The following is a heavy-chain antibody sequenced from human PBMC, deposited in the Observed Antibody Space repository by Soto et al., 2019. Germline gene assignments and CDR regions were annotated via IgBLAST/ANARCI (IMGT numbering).Heavy chain of an antibody. CDR3: AREMGAAAPYGRDV. CDR1: GYTFTSYG. V-gene: IGHV1-18*01. Sequence: QVQLVQSGAEVKKPGASVKVSCKASGYTFTSYGISWVRQAPGQGLEWMGWISAYNGSTNYAQKLQGRVTMTTDTSTSTAYMEPRSMRSNDTAVYYCAREMGAAAPYGRDVWGQGTTVTVSS. CDR2: ISAYNGST. D-gene: IGHD6-13*01. J-gene: IGHJ6*02.